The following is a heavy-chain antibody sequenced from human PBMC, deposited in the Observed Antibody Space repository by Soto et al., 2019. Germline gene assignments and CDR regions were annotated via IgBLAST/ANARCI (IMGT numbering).Heavy chain of an antibody. J-gene: IGHJ3*02. CDR3: ARGGYYDSSGYWARAFDI. Sequence: QVQLVESGGGVVQPGRSLRLSCAASGFTFSSYGMHWVRQAPGKGLEWVAVIWYDGSNKYYADSVKGRFTISRDNSKNTLYLQINSLRAEDTAVYYCARGGYYDSSGYWARAFDIWGQGTMVTVSS. CDR1: GFTFSSYG. D-gene: IGHD3-22*01. CDR2: IWYDGSNK. V-gene: IGHV3-33*01.